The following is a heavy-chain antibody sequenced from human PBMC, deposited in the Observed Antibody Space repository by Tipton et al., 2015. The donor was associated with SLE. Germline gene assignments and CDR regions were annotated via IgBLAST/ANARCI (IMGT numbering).Heavy chain of an antibody. CDR1: GFTFDDYT. CDR2: ISWDGGST. Sequence: SLRLSCAASGFTFDDYTMHWVRQAPGKGLEWVSLISWDGGSTYYADSVKGRFTISRDNSKNSLYLQMNSPRTEDTALYYCAKDILGSGGVWGQGTTVTVSS. J-gene: IGHJ6*02. D-gene: IGHD3-10*01. CDR3: AKDILGSGGV. V-gene: IGHV3-43*01.